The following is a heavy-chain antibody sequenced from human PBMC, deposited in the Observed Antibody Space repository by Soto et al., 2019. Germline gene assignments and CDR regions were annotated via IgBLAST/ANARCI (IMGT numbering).Heavy chain of an antibody. CDR1: GGSITSGNYY. D-gene: IGHD2-2*01. J-gene: IGHJ6*02. CDR2: IYYSGST. CDR3: VREGVYCTRLSCCHF. V-gene: IGHV4-31*03. Sequence: KPSETLSLTCFVSGGSITSGNYYWSWIRQHPGKGLEWSGYIYYSGSTYYTPSLKSRVAISIDSSKNHFSLTLSSDTAADTAVSYCVREGVYCTRLSCCHFWGQGTTFIVSS.